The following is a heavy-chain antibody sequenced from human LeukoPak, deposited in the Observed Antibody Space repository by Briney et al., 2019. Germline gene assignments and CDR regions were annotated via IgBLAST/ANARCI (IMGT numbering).Heavy chain of an antibody. Sequence: PGRSLKLSCAASGFTSSTYGMSWVRQAPGKGLEWVAIISEEGSNEYYADSVKGRFTISIDNSKNTLYLQMNSLRAEDTAVYYCAKGHLFLYGSGSLGWGPYFDCWGKGTLVTVSS. D-gene: IGHD3-10*01. CDR1: GFTSSTYG. V-gene: IGHV3-30*18. J-gene: IGHJ4*02. CDR2: ISEEGSNE. CDR3: AKGHLFLYGSGSLGWGPYFDC.